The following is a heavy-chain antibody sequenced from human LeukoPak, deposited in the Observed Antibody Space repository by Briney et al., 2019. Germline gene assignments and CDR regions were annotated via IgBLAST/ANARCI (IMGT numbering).Heavy chain of an antibody. CDR3: ARRNYYVAFDI. V-gene: IGHV4-38-2*02. CDR2: IYHSGTT. D-gene: IGHD3-10*02. CDR1: AYSISSGYY. J-gene: IGHJ3*02. Sequence: PETLSPTCTVSAYSISSGYYWGWIRQPPGKGLEWIGSIYHSGTTSYNPSHKSRVTISLDTPKNQFSLKLNSVTAADTAVYYCARRNYYVAFDIWGQGTIVTVSS.